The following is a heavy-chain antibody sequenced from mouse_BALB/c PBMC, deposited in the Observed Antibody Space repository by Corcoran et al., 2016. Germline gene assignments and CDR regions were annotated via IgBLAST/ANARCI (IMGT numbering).Heavy chain of an antibody. CDR3: AREPRAMDY. Sequence: QIQLVQSGPELKKPGETVKISCKASGYTFTNFGMNWVKQAPGKGLMWMGWINTNTGKTTYADDFKGPFAFSLETSASTANLQINNLKNEDTATYFCAREPRAMDYWGQGTSVTVSS. CDR1: GYTFTNFG. V-gene: IGHV9-3-1*01. J-gene: IGHJ4*01. CDR2: INTNTGKT.